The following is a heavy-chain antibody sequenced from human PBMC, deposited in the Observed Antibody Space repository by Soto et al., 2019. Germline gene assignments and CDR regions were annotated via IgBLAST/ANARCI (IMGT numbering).Heavy chain of an antibody. J-gene: IGHJ5*02. CDR1: GGTFSSYA. D-gene: IGHD4-4*01. CDR3: ARVLDGATVGFDP. Sequence: VQLVQSGAEVKKPGSSVKVSCKASGGTFSSYAISWVRQAPGQGLEWMGGIIPIFGTANYAQKFQGRGTITAGESTVTAYMDVSSLRSEDTAVYYCARVLDGATVGFDPWGQGTLVTVSS. V-gene: IGHV1-69*01. CDR2: IIPIFGTA.